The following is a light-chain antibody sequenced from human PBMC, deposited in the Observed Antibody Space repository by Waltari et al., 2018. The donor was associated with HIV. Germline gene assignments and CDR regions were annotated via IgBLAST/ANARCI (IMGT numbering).Light chain of an antibody. J-gene: IGLJ2*01. CDR2: DVT. V-gene: IGLV2-14*03. CDR1: ASDFADYNY. CDR3: SSYARNSPWL. Sequence: QSVLTQPASVSGAPGHSITIPCTGTASDFADYNYVSWYQQLPGKAPKLVIYDVTQRPSGISHRFSGSRSGTTASLTISGLQAEDEADYYCSSYARNSPWLFGGGTKLTVL.